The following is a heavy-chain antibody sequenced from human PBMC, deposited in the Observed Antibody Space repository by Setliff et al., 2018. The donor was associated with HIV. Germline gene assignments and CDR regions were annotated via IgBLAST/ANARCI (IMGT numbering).Heavy chain of an antibody. D-gene: IGHD6-19*01. V-gene: IGHV1-18*01. J-gene: IGHJ3*01. CDR3: ARVPYRSAWFSGGHDAFDV. CDR1: GYTFTSYG. Sequence: ASVKVSCKASGYTFTSYGISWVRQAPGQGLEWMGWISGYNGNTKYVQKYQGRVTMTTDTSTSKVYMGLRTLRSDDTAVYYCARVPYRSAWFSGGHDAFDVWGQGTMVTVS. CDR2: ISGYNGNT.